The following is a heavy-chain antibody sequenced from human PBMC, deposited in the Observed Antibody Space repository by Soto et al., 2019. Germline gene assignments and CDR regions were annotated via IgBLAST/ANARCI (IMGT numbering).Heavy chain of an antibody. D-gene: IGHD3-10*01. Sequence: ASVKVSCKASGYTFTNYEINWVRQATGQGLEWMGWMNPGSGNTDYAHKFQGRVTMTRNISISTAYMELSRLGSDDTAIYYCARMAASGSLNWFDPRGQGTLVTVSS. CDR2: MNPGSGNT. J-gene: IGHJ5*02. CDR1: GYTFTNYE. V-gene: IGHV1-8*01. CDR3: ARMAASGSLNWFDP.